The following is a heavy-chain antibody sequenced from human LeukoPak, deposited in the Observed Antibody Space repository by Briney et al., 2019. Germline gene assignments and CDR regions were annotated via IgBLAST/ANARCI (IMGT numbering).Heavy chain of an antibody. J-gene: IGHJ4*02. Sequence: ASVKVSCKASGYTFTGYYMHWVRQAPGQGLEWMGWINPNSGGTNYAQKFQGRVTMTRDTSISTAYMELSRLRSDDTAVYYCARDIGPAASSLGYWGQGTLVTVSS. V-gene: IGHV1-2*02. CDR2: INPNSGGT. CDR3: ARDIGPAASSLGY. CDR1: GYTFTGYY. D-gene: IGHD2-2*01.